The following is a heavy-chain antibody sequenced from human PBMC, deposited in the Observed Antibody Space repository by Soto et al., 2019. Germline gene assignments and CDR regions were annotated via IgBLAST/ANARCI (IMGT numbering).Heavy chain of an antibody. CDR3: ARSGGTTTEFYFDY. D-gene: IGHD2-2*01. Sequence: GGSLRLSCAASGFTFRSYGMSWVRQAPGKGLEWVSSISSTSSYIYYADSVKGRFTISRDNAKNSLYLQMNSLRAEDTAVYYCARSGGTTTEFYFDYWGQGTLVTVS. CDR1: GFTFRSYG. J-gene: IGHJ4*02. V-gene: IGHV3-21*01. CDR2: ISSTSSYI.